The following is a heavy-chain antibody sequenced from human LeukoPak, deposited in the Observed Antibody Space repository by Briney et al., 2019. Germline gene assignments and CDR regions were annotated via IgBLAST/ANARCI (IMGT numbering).Heavy chain of an antibody. CDR1: GFTFNTYV. CDR3: TVGGTIHWVEDY. V-gene: IGHV3-23*01. Sequence: GGSLRLSCAASGFTFNTYVMSWVRQAPGKGLEWVSAISGSGGGTYYVDSVKGRFTISRDNSKNTLYLQMNSLRAEDTAVYYCTVGGTIHWVEDYWGQGTLVVVSS. D-gene: IGHD1-26*01. J-gene: IGHJ4*02. CDR2: ISGSGGGT.